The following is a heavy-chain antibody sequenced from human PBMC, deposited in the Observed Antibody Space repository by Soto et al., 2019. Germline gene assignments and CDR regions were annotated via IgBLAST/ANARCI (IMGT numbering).Heavy chain of an antibody. CDR1: GGSISSYC. Sequence: SETLCLTCTVAGGSISSYCWSWIRQPPGKGLEWIGYMFYSGSTNYNPSLESRVTISVDTSKNQFSLKLSSVTAADTAVYYCARHLDIVATTPGFDYWGQGTLVTVSS. J-gene: IGHJ4*02. V-gene: IGHV4-59*08. CDR2: MFYSGST. D-gene: IGHD5-12*01. CDR3: ARHLDIVATTPGFDY.